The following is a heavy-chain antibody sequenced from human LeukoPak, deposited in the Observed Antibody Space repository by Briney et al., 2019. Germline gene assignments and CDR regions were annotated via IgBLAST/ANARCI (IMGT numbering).Heavy chain of an antibody. CDR3: AKKYCSSSGCPYGMDV. V-gene: IGHV3-23*01. CDR1: GSTFSSYA. CDR2: ISASGVST. J-gene: IGHJ6*04. D-gene: IGHD2-2*01. Sequence: GGSLRLSCAASGSTFSSYAMSWVRQAPGKGLEWVSVISASGVSTYYADSVKGRFTISRDNSKNTLYLRMNSLRAEDTAVYYCAKKYCSSSGCPYGMDVWGKGTTVTVS.